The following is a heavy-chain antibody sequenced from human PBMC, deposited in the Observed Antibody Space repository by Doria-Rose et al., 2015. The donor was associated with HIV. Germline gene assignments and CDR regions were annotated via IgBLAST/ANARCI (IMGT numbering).Heavy chain of an antibody. J-gene: IGHJ4*02. D-gene: IGHD6-13*01. CDR3: ARIKSSRWYHKYYFDF. CDR2: IFSDDER. CDR1: GVSLSSPGMG. V-gene: IGHV2-26*01. Sequence: SGPVLVKPTETLTLTCTVSGVSLSSPGMGVSWIRQPTGKALEWHADIFSDDERSYKTSLKSRLTISRGTSKSQVVLTMTDMDPVDTATYYCARIKSSRWYHKYYFDFWGQGTLVIVSA.